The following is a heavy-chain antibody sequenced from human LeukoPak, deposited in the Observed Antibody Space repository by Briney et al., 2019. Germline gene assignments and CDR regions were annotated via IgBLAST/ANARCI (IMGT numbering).Heavy chain of an antibody. V-gene: IGHV4-59*01. J-gene: IGHJ5*02. D-gene: IGHD6-19*01. CDR3: ARGRGFGGGSSGWYNNWFDP. CDR1: GGYISSYY. Sequence: SETLSLTCTVSGGYISSYYWSWIRQPPGKGLEWIGYIYYSGSTNYNPSLKSRVTISVDTSKNQFSLKLSSVTAADTAVYYCARGRGFGGGSSGWYNNWFDPWGQGTLVTVSS. CDR2: IYYSGST.